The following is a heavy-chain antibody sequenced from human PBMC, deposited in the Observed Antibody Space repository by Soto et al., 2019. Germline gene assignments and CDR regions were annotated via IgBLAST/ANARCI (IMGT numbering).Heavy chain of an antibody. CDR2: ISSSSSYR. J-gene: IGHJ3*02. Sequence: EVQLVESGGGLVKPGGSLRLSCAASGFTFSSYYMNWVRQAPGKGLEWVSSISSSSSYRYYADSVKGRFTISRDNXKXSXXLQMNSLRAEDTAVYYCARTYCSGGSCYSGDAFDIWGQGTMVTVSS. CDR1: GFTFSSYY. V-gene: IGHV3-21*02. CDR3: ARTYCSGGSCYSGDAFDI. D-gene: IGHD2-15*01.